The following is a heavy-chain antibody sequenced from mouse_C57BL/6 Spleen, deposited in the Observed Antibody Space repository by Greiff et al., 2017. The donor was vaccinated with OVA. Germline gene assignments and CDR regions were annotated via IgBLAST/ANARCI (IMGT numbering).Heavy chain of an antibody. V-gene: IGHV1-15*01. Sequence: VQLQESGAELVRPGASVTLSCKASGYTFTDYEMHWVKQTPVHGLEWIGAIDPETGGTAYNQKFKGKAILTADKSSSTAYMELRSLTSEDSAVYYCTRSYYDYDELAYFDYWGQGTTLTVSS. D-gene: IGHD2-4*01. CDR1: GYTFTDYE. J-gene: IGHJ2*01. CDR2: IDPETGGT. CDR3: TRSYYDYDELAYFDY.